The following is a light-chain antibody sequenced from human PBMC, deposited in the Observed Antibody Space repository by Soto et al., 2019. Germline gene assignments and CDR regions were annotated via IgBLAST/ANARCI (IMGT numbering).Light chain of an antibody. CDR1: QSVSSSY. J-gene: IGKJ2*01. CDR3: QHYGSSPNT. Sequence: EIVLTQSPGTLSLSPEERATLSCRASQSVSSSYLAWYQQKPGQAPRLLIYGASSRATGIPDRYSGSGSGTDFTLTISRLEPEDFAVYYCQHYGSSPNTFGQGTKLEIK. CDR2: GAS. V-gene: IGKV3-20*01.